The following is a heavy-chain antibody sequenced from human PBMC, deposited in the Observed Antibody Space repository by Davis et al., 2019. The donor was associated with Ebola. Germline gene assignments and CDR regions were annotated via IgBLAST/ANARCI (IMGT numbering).Heavy chain of an antibody. CDR1: GDSVSCGNTG. V-gene: IGHV6-1*01. CDR3: ARGWLRTGLDY. D-gene: IGHD5-12*01. CDR2: TYYTTSKWYN. J-gene: IGHJ4*02. Sequence: HSQTLSLTCAISGDSVSCGNTGCNWLRQSPSRGLEWLGRTYYTTSKWYNDYAVPVKSRITINPDTSKNQFSLQLNSVTPEDTAVYYCARGWLRTGLDYWGQGTLVTVSS.